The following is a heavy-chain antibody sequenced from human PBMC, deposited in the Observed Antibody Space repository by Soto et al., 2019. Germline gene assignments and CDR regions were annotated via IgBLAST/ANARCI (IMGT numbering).Heavy chain of an antibody. V-gene: IGHV4-34*01. CDR2: INHSGST. J-gene: IGHJ4*02. Sequence: KPSETLSLTCAVYGGSFSGYYWSWIRQPPGKELEWIGEINHSGSTNYNPSLKSRVTISVDTSKNQFSLKLSSVTAADTAVYYCARGLEYSSSPAYFDYWGQGTLVTVSS. CDR3: ARGLEYSSSPAYFDY. CDR1: GGSFSGYY. D-gene: IGHD6-6*01.